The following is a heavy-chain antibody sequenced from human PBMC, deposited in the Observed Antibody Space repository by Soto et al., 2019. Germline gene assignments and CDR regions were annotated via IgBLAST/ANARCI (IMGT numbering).Heavy chain of an antibody. CDR1: GYTFITSG. CDR3: ARGRYFATTHRQWWYFDF. CDR2: ISPANGDK. D-gene: IGHD3-10*01. Sequence: QVELVQSGPEVKRPGASVKVSCKASGYTFITSGINWVRQTPGQGLEWMGWISPANGDKKYAQNFKGRVTRTSETSTDTVYMELTNLRSDDTAVYFCARGRYFATTHRQWWYFDFWGRGTLVTVSS. V-gene: IGHV1-18*01. J-gene: IGHJ2*01.